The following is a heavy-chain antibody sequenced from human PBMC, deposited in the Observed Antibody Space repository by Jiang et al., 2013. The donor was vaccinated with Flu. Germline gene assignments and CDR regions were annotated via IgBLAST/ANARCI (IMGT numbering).Heavy chain of an antibody. Sequence: ISCKGSGVQLYQLLDRLGAPDARERPGVDGIIYPGDSDTRYSPSFQGQVTISADKSISTAYLQWSSLKASDTAMYYCARQRGTYSSSWGDAFDIWGQGTMVTVSS. J-gene: IGHJ3*02. V-gene: IGHV5-51*01. CDR2: IYPGDSDT. CDR3: ARQRGTYSSSWGDAFDI. CDR1: GVQLYQLL. D-gene: IGHD6-13*01.